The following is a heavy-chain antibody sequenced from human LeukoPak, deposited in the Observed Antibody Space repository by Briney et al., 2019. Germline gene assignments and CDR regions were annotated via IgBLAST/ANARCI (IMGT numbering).Heavy chain of an antibody. V-gene: IGHV3-21*05. CDR3: ARARSVLRFDAFDI. D-gene: IGHD5-12*01. J-gene: IGHJ3*02. CDR1: GFTFSSYS. CDR2: ISSSSSYI. Sequence: GGSLRLSCAASGFTFSSYSMNWVRQAPGKGLEWVSYISSSSSYIYYADSVKGRFTISRDNAKNSLYLQMNSLRAEDTAVYYCARARSVLRFDAFDIWGQGTMVTVSS.